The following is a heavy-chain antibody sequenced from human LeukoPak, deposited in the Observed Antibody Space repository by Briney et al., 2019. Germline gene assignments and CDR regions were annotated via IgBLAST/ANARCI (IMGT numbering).Heavy chain of an antibody. CDR2: IRSKANSYAT. J-gene: IGHJ3*02. Sequence: GGSLRLSCAASGFTFSGSAMHWVRQASGKGLEWVGRIRSKANSYATAYAASVKGRFTISRDDSKNTAYLQMNSLKTEDTAVYYCTRRSGDTMIVKSNAFDIWGQGTMVTVSS. D-gene: IGHD3-22*01. V-gene: IGHV3-73*01. CDR1: GFTFSGSA. CDR3: TRRSGDTMIVKSNAFDI.